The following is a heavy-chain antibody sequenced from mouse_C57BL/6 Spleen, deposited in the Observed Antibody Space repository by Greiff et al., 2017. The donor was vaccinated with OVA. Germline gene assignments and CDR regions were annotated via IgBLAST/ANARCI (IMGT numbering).Heavy chain of an antibody. CDR3: ARGATVVATDAMDY. CDR2: IYPRDGRT. Sequence: QVQLKQSGPELVKPGASVKLSCKASGYTFTSYDINWVKQRPGQGLEWIGWIYPRDGRTKYNEKFKGKATLTVDTSSSTAYMELHSLTSEDSAVYCGARGATVVATDAMDYWGQGTSVTVSS. CDR1: GYTFTSYD. V-gene: IGHV1-85*01. D-gene: IGHD1-1*01. J-gene: IGHJ4*01.